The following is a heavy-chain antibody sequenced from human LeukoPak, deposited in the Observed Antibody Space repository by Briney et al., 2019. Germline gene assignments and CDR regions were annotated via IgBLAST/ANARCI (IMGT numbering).Heavy chain of an antibody. D-gene: IGHD3-3*01. CDR2: IYYSGST. J-gene: IGHJ4*02. CDR1: GGSISSYY. V-gene: IGHV4-59*01. CDR3: ARGVPEYYDFWSGYFYYFDY. Sequence: KPSETLSLTCTVSGGSISSYYWSWIRQPPGKGLEWIGYIYYSGSTNYNPSLKSRVTISVGTSKNQFSLKLTSVTAADTAVYYCARGVPEYYDFWSGYFYYFDYWGQGTLVTVSS.